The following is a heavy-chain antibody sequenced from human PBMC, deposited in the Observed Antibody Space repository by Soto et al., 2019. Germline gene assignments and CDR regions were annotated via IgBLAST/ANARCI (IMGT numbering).Heavy chain of an antibody. CDR2: IYHSGST. D-gene: IGHD6-13*01. V-gene: IGHV4-30-2*01. CDR3: ASLLIAAAVPGRYLMDY. J-gene: IGHJ4*02. CDR1: GGSISSGGYS. Sequence: PSETLSLTCAVSGGSISSGGYSWSWIRQPPGKGLEWIGYIYHSGSTYYNPSLKSRVTISVDRSKNQFSLKLSSVTAADTAVYYCASLLIAAAVPGRYLMDYWGQGTLVTVSS.